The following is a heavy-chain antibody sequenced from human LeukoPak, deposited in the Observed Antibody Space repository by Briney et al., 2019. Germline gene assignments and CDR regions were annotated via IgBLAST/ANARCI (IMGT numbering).Heavy chain of an antibody. CDR1: GFTFSSYA. Sequence: GGSLRLSCAASGFTFSSYAMHWVRQAPGKGLEWVAVISYDGSNKYYADSVKGRFTISRDNSKNTLYLQMNSLRAEDTAVYFCARSGGDYLFFDDWGQGTLVTVSS. CDR2: ISYDGSNK. D-gene: IGHD2-21*02. J-gene: IGHJ4*02. CDR3: ARSGGDYLFFDD. V-gene: IGHV3-30*14.